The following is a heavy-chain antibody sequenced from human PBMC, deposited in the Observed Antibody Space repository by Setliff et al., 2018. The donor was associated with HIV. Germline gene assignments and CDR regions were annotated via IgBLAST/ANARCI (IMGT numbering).Heavy chain of an antibody. CDR1: GGSISFYY. V-gene: IGHV4-4*09. CDR3: ARYTSKVDWFDP. Sequence: SETLSLTCSVSGGSISFYYWSWIRQPPGKGLEWMAYIFTSGSTSYNPSVQSRVTISADTSKNQFSLKLSSVTAADTAVYYCARYTSKVDWFDPWGQGTLVTVSS. J-gene: IGHJ5*02. D-gene: IGHD2-2*02. CDR2: IFTSGST.